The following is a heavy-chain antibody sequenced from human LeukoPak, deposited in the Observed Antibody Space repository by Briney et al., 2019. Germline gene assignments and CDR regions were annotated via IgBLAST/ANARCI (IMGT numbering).Heavy chain of an antibody. V-gene: IGHV4-39*07. CDR1: GGSISSSSYY. D-gene: IGHD3-10*01. CDR3: ARDKVYYGSGSYCRFDP. CDR2: IYYSGST. J-gene: IGHJ5*02. Sequence: SETLSLTCTVSGGSISSSSYYWGWIRQPPGKGLEWIGSIYYSGSTYYNPSLKSRVTISVDTSKNQFSLKLSSVTAADTAVYYCARDKVYYGSGSYCRFDPWGQGTLVTVSS.